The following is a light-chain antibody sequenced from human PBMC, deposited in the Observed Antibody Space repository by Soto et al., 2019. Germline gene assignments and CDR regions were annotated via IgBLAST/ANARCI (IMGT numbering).Light chain of an antibody. CDR3: QQSYSTPLT. V-gene: IGKV1-39*01. J-gene: IGKJ1*01. Sequence: DIQMTQSPSSLSASVGDRVTITCRARQSIRYYLNWYQQKPGKAPKLLIYAASSLQSGVPSRFSGSGSGTDFTLTISSLQPEDCATYYCQQSYSTPLTFGQGTKVEIK. CDR2: AAS. CDR1: QSIRYY.